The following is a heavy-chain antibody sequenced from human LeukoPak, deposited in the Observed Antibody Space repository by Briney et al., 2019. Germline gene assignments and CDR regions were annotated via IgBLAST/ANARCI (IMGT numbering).Heavy chain of an antibody. CDR3: ARSIIESSGWDGAFDI. CDR2: ISYDGGNK. D-gene: IGHD3-22*01. Sequence: PGGSLRLSCAASGFTFSSYVMHWVRQAPGKGLEWVADISYDGGNKYYAGSVKGRFTISRDNSKNTLYLQMNSLRAEDTAVYYCARSIIESSGWDGAFDIWGQGTMVTVSS. CDR1: GFTFSSYV. V-gene: IGHV3-30-3*01. J-gene: IGHJ3*02.